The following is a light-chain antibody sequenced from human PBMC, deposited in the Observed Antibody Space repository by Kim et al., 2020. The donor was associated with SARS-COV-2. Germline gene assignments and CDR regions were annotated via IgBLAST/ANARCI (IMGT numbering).Light chain of an antibody. CDR1: SHRSYY. Sequence: ALGQTVSITCQGDSHRSYYATWYQQKPGQAPIVVIYGKNNRPSGIPDRFSGSSSGNTASLTITGTQAGDEADYYCNSRDSNDNVVFGGGTQLTVL. V-gene: IGLV3-19*01. J-gene: IGLJ2*01. CDR2: GKN. CDR3: NSRDSNDNVV.